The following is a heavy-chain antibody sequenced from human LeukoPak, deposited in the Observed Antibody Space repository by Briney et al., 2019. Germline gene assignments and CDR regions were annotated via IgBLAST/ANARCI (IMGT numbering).Heavy chain of an antibody. D-gene: IGHD3-10*01. Sequence: GSLRLSCAASGFTFSSYEMNWVRQAPGKGLEWVSYISSSGSTIYYADSVKGRFTISRDNAKNSLYLWMTSLTADDTAVYYCARGTYYYEFWGQGTLVIVSS. CDR2: ISSSGSTI. CDR3: ARGTYYYEF. V-gene: IGHV3-48*03. J-gene: IGHJ4*02. CDR1: GFTFSSYE.